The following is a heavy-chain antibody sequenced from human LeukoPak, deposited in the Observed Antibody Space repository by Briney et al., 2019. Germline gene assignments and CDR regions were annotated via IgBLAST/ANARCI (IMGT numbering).Heavy chain of an antibody. CDR3: VRGNRGVDDSGDYYDSSGTADY. Sequence: SETLSLTCAVYGGSFSGYYWSWIRQPPGKGLEWIGEINHSGSTNYNPSLKSRVTISVDTSKDQFSLKLSSVTAADTAVYYCVRGNRGVDDSGDYYDSSGTADYWGQGTLVTVSS. J-gene: IGHJ4*02. D-gene: IGHD3-22*01. CDR1: GGSFSGYY. CDR2: INHSGST. V-gene: IGHV4-34*01.